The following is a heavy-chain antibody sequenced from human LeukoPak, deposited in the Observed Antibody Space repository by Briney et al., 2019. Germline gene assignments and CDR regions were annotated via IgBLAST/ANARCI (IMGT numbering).Heavy chain of an antibody. J-gene: IGHJ5*02. D-gene: IGHD1-26*01. Sequence: ASVKVSCKASGYTFTSYGISWVRQAPGQGLEWMGRISAYNGNTNYAQKLQGRVTMTTDTSTSTAYMELRSLRSDDTAVYYCARDVAWEPQRNWFDPWGQGTLVTVSS. CDR3: ARDVAWEPQRNWFDP. CDR1: GYTFTSYG. CDR2: ISAYNGNT. V-gene: IGHV1-18*01.